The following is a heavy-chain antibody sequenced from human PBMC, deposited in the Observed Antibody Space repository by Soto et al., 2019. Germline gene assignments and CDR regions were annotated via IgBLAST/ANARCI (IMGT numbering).Heavy chain of an antibody. CDR3: ATDLNWENF. J-gene: IGHJ4*02. Sequence: GGSLRLSCAVSGLTFSNRWMTWVRQASGKGLEFLATISPDGTEKYYVDSVKGRFTISRDNAENSLYLQMNSLRAEDTAVYSCATDLNWENFWGQGTLVTVSS. V-gene: IGHV3-7*01. CDR1: GLTFSNRW. CDR2: ISPDGTEK. D-gene: IGHD1-26*01.